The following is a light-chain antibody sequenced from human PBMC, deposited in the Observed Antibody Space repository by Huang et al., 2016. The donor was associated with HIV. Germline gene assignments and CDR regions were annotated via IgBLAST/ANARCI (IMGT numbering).Light chain of an antibody. CDR2: KVS. J-gene: IGKJ1*01. V-gene: IGKV1-5*03. CDR3: QQYNSYWT. CDR1: QSINSW. Sequence: DIQMTQSPSTLSASVGDRLTITCRASQSINSWLAWYQQKPGKAPKRLIYKVSNLESGVPSRFSGSGSGTEFTLTISSLQPDDFATYYCQQYNSYWTFGQGTKVEIK.